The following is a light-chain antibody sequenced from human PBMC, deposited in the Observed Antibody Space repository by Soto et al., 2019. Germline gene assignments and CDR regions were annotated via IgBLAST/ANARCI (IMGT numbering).Light chain of an antibody. CDR1: NIDAGSYNL. J-gene: IGLJ2*01. CDR2: EGS. CDR3: CSYATSSTS. Sequence: QSVLTQPASVSGSPGHSITISYNETNIDAGSYNLVSWYQQHPGKAPKLMIYEGSKRPSGVSNRFSGSKSGNTASLIIFGLQAEEEADYYCCSYATSSTSFGGGTQLTVL. V-gene: IGLV2-23*01.